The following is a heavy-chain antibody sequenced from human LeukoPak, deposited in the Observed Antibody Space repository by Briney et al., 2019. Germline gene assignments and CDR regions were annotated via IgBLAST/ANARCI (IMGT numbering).Heavy chain of an antibody. V-gene: IGHV4-4*02. CDR1: GGSISSSNW. Sequence: PSETLSLTCAVSGGSISSSNWWSWVRQPPGKGLEWIGEIYHSGSTNYNPSLKSRVTISVDKSKNQFSLKLSSVTAADTAVYYCARGGYYDSSGYHIGYWGQGTLVTVSS. D-gene: IGHD3-22*01. CDR2: IYHSGST. CDR3: ARGGYYDSSGYHIGY. J-gene: IGHJ4*02.